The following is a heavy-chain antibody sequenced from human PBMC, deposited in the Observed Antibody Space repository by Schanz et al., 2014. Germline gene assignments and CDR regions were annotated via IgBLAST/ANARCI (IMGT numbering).Heavy chain of an antibody. J-gene: IGHJ4*02. D-gene: IGHD3-10*01. CDR2: ISNDGSIK. V-gene: IGHV3-30-3*01. CDR3: ARANYRRKINFDY. CDR1: GFTFSSYA. Sequence: VQLLESGGGLVQPGGSLRLSCAASGFTFSSYAMHWVRQAPGKGLEWVALISNDGSIKYYADSVEGRFTISRDNSRNTLYLQMNSRRAEDTAVYYCARANYRRKINFDYWGRGTLVTVSS.